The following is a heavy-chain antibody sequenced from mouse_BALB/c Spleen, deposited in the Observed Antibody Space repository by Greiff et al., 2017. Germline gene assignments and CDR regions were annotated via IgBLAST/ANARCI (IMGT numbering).Heavy chain of an antibody. J-gene: IGHJ4*01. CDR1: GFTFSSYG. V-gene: IGHV5-6*01. Sequence: EVQVVESGGDLVKPGGSLKLSCAASGFTFSSYGMSWVRQTPDKRLEWVATISSGGSYTYYPDSVKGRFTISRDNAKNTLYLQMSSLKSEDTAMYYCARQGTTVVADAMDYWGQGTSVTVSS. CDR3: ARQGTTVVADAMDY. D-gene: IGHD1-1*01. CDR2: ISSGGSYT.